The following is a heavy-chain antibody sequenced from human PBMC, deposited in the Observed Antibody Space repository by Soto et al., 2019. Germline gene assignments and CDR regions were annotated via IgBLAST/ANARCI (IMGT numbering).Heavy chain of an antibody. D-gene: IGHD5-12*01. Sequence: SETLSLTCAVYGGSFSGYYWSWIRQPPGKGLEWIGEINHSGSTNYNPSLKSRVTISVDTSKNQFSLKLSSVTAADTAVYYCARANVVATMMSAFDIWGKGIMVSVSS. J-gene: IGHJ3*02. V-gene: IGHV4-34*01. CDR1: GGSFSGYY. CDR2: INHSGST. CDR3: ARANVVATMMSAFDI.